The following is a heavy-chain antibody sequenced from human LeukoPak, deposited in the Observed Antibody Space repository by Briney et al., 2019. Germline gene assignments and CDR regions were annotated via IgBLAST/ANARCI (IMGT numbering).Heavy chain of an antibody. Sequence: GGSLRLSCAASGFTLSSYGMHWVRQAPGKGLEWVAVISYDGSNKYYADSVKGRFTISRDNAKNSLYLQMNSLRAEDTAVYYCARVGLVYDSSGYHYWGQGTLVTVSS. J-gene: IGHJ4*02. CDR2: ISYDGSNK. D-gene: IGHD3-22*01. CDR3: ARVGLVYDSSGYHY. V-gene: IGHV3-30*03. CDR1: GFTLSSYG.